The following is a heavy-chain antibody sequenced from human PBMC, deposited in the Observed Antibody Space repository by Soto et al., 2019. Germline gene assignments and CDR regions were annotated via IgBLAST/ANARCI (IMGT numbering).Heavy chain of an antibody. CDR3: AREVGARRLDY. CDR1: GYTFTSYD. J-gene: IGHJ4*02. Sequence: QVQLVQSGAEGKKPGASVKVSCKASGYTFTSYDINWVRQATGQGLEWMGWMNPNSGNTGYAQKFQGRVTTTRNTSISTGYMALSSLGSEDTDVYYWAREVGARRLDYWGQGTLVTVSS. CDR2: MNPNSGNT. V-gene: IGHV1-8*02. D-gene: IGHD1-26*01.